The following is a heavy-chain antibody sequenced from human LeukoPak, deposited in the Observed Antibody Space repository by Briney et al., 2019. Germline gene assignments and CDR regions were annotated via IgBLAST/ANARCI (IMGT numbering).Heavy chain of an antibody. J-gene: IGHJ6*03. CDR3: ARGDAIFGVVTPQYMDV. CDR1: GYTFTGYY. Sequence: GASVKVSCKASGYTFTGYYMHWVRQAPGQGLEWMGWINPNSGGTNYAQKFQGGVTMTRDTSISTAYMELSRLRSDDTAVYYCARGDAIFGVVTPQYMDVWGKGTTVTVSS. D-gene: IGHD3-3*01. V-gene: IGHV1-2*02. CDR2: INPNSGGT.